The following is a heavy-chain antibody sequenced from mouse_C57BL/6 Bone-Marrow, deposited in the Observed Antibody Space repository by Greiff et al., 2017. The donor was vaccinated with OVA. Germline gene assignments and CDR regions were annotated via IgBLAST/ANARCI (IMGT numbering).Heavy chain of an antibody. Sequence: QVQLQQPEAELVRPGTSVKLSCKASGYTFTSYWMHWVKQRPGQGLEWIGVIDPSDSYTNYNQKFKGKATLTVDTSSSTAYMQLSSLTSEDSAVYYCARSGNYGFDYWGQGTTLTVSS. D-gene: IGHD2-1*01. CDR1: GYTFTSYW. V-gene: IGHV1-59*01. CDR2: IDPSDSYT. CDR3: ARSGNYGFDY. J-gene: IGHJ2*01.